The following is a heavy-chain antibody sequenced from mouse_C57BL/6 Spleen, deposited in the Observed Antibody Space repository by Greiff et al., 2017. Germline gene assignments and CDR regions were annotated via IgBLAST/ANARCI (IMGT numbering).Heavy chain of an antibody. CDR2: IDPSDSYT. CDR1: GYIFTSYW. V-gene: IGHV1-50*01. J-gene: IGHJ2*01. D-gene: IGHD1-1*01. Sequence: QVQLQQPGAELVKPGASVKLSCKASGYIFTSYWMQWVKQRPGQGLEWIGEIDPSDSYTNYNQKFKGKATLTVDTSSSTAYMQLSSLTSEDSAVYYCARGPYYGHYWGQGTTLTVSS. CDR3: ARGPYYGHY.